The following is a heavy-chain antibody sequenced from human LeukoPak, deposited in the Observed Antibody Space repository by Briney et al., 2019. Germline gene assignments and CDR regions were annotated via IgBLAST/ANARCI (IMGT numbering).Heavy chain of an antibody. CDR3: ARDTVFSATKDIVVVPAAIPDAFDI. CDR2: INPNSGGT. CDR1: GYTFTGYY. Sequence: ASVKVSCKASGYTFTGYYMHWVRQAPGQGLGWMGWINPNSGGTNYAQKFQGRVTMTRDTSISTAYMELSRLRSDDTAVYYCARDTVFSATKDIVVVPAAIPDAFDIWGQGTMVTVSS. J-gene: IGHJ3*02. V-gene: IGHV1-2*02. D-gene: IGHD2-2*01.